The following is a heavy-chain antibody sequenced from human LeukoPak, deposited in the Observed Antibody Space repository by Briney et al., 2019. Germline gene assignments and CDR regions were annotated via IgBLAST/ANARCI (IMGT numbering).Heavy chain of an antibody. D-gene: IGHD2-21*02. CDR3: ARGLSCGGDCYHYDY. CDR1: GDSISGTYW. J-gene: IGHJ4*02. CDR2: ISHGGST. V-gene: IGHV4-4*02. Sequence: PSGTLSLTCAVSGDSISGTYWWNWVRQPPGKGLEWIGEISHGGSTNYNPSLKSRVTISVDEPMNQFSLRLNSVTAADTAVYYCARGLSCGGDCYHYDYWGQGTLVTVSS.